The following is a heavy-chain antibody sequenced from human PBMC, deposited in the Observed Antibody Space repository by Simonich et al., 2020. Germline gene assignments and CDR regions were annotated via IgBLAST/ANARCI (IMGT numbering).Heavy chain of an antibody. D-gene: IGHD2-21*02. CDR3: ARDGERYCGGDCYSYFDY. V-gene: IGHV3-30*07. J-gene: IGHJ4*02. CDR2: IAYYGSNK. CDR1: GFPFSSYA. Sequence: QVQLVESGGGVVQPGRSLRLSCAASGFPFSSYAMHWVRQAPGKGLEWVAVIAYYGSNKYYADSVKGRFTISRDNSKNTLYLQMNSLRAEDTAVYYCARDGERYCGGDCYSYFDYWGQGTLVTVSS.